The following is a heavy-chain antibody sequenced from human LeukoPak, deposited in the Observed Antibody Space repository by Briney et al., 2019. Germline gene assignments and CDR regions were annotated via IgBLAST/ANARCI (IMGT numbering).Heavy chain of an antibody. CDR3: ARDMTRLVRGVINL. V-gene: IGHV1-18*01. J-gene: IGHJ2*01. CDR1: GYAFTSYG. D-gene: IGHD3-10*01. CDR2: ISAYNGNT. Sequence: WASVKVSCKASGYAFTSYGISWVRQAPGQGLEWMGWISAYNGNTNYAQKLQGRVTMTTDTSTSTAYMELRSLRSDDTAVYYCARDMTRLVRGVINLWGRGTLVTVSS.